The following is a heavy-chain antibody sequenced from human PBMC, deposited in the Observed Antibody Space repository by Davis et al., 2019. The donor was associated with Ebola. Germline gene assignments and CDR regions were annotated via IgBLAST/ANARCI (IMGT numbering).Heavy chain of an antibody. J-gene: IGHJ4*02. CDR3: SGSYRTFDY. Sequence: GESLKISCVASGFNFKTYAMSWVRQAPGKGLEWVGRIRSKANSYATAYAASVKGRFTISRDDSKNTAYLQMNSLKTEDTAVYYCSGSYRTFDYWGQGTLVTVSS. CDR1: GFNFKTYA. D-gene: IGHD1-26*01. CDR2: IRSKANSYAT. V-gene: IGHV3-73*01.